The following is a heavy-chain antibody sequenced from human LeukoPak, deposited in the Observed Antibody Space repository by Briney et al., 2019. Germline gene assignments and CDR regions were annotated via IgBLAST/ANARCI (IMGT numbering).Heavy chain of an antibody. V-gene: IGHV3-66*01. CDR1: GFTVSSNY. Sequence: GGSLRLSCAASGFTVSSNYMSWVRQAPGKGLEWVSVIYSGGSTYYADSVKGRFTISRDNSKNTLYLQMNSLRAEDTAVYYCARKAQGGYSYGHFDYWGQGTLVTVSS. D-gene: IGHD5-18*01. CDR2: IYSGGST. CDR3: ARKAQGGYSYGHFDY. J-gene: IGHJ4*02.